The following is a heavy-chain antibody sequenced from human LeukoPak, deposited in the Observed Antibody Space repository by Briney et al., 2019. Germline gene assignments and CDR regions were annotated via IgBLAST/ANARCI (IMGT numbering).Heavy chain of an antibody. CDR1: GFTFSSYA. CDR2: ISGSGGST. J-gene: IGHJ4*02. V-gene: IGHV3-23*01. CDR3: AKDQGIAAAGTDFDY. D-gene: IGHD6-13*01. Sequence: GGSLRLSCAASGFTFSSYAMSWVRQAPGKGLEWVSAISGSGGSTYYADSVKGRFTISRDNSKNTLYLQMNSLRAEDMAVYYCAKDQGIAAAGTDFDYWGQGTLVTVSS.